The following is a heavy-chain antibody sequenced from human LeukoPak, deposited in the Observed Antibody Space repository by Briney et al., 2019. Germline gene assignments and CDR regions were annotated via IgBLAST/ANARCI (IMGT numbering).Heavy chain of an antibody. CDR1: GFTFSSYA. V-gene: IGHV3-23*01. CDR2: ISGSGGST. J-gene: IGHJ4*02. Sequence: GGSLRLSCAASGFTFSSYAMSWVRQAPGEGLEWVSAISGSGGSTYYADSVKGRFTISRDNSKNTLYLQMNSLRAEDTAVYYCAKDPGKGMIVVVITPFDYWGQGTLVTVSS. CDR3: AKDPGKGMIVVVITPFDY. D-gene: IGHD3-22*01.